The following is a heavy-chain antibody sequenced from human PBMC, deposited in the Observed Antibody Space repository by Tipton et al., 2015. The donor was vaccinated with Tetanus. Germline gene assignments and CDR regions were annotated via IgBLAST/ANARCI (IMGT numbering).Heavy chain of an antibody. J-gene: IGHJ4*02. V-gene: IGHV4-39*01. D-gene: IGHD2-2*01. CDR1: GGSMSGSGHY. CDR2: ISYSGRT. Sequence: TLSLTCIVSGGSMSGSGHYGAWVRQSPGKGLEWIGSISYSGRTYYSPSLKSRVNMSVDTSKNQFSLKLRSVTAADTAIYFCASLCSSSACDSPSLDYWGQGTRVTVSA. CDR3: ASLCSSSACDSPSLDY.